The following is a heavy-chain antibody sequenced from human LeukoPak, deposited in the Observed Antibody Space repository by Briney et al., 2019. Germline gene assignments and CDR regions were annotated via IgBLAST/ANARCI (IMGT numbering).Heavy chain of an antibody. CDR3: SKRANLCCRFCP. V-gene: IGHV4-34*01. CDR1: GGSFSGYY. J-gene: IGHJ5*02. CDR2: INHSGST. D-gene: IGHD2-15*01. Sequence: SETLSLTCAVYGGSFSGYYWSWIRQPPGKGLEWIGEINHSGSTYYNPSLKSRVNISVDTSNNNQFSLKLSSVTAADTAVYYWSKRANLCCRFCPWGQGTLVTVSS.